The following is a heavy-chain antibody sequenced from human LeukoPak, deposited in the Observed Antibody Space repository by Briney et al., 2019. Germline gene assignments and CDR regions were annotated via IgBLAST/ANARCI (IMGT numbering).Heavy chain of an antibody. V-gene: IGHV3-23*01. CDR2: ISGSGGST. J-gene: IGHJ3*02. CDR1: GFTFSSYA. D-gene: IGHD2-21*02. CDR3: AKTVVVTANPRAFDI. Sequence: GGSLRLSCAASGFTFSSYAMSWVRQAPGKGLEWVSAISGSGGSTYYADSVKGRFTISRDNSKKTVFLQMNSLRADDTAVYYCAKTVVVTANPRAFDIWGQGTMVTVSS.